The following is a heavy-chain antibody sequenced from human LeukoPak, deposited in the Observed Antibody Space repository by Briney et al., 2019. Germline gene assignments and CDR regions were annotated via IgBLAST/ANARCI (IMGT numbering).Heavy chain of an antibody. Sequence: GGSLRLSCAASGFTFSSYAMSWVRQAPGKGLEWVSAISGSGGSTYYADSVKGRFTISRDNSKNTLYLQVNSLRAEDTAVYYCAKDDGWYPLRGYFDYWGQGTLVTVSS. J-gene: IGHJ4*02. CDR2: ISGSGGST. CDR3: AKDDGWYPLRGYFDY. V-gene: IGHV3-23*01. CDR1: GFTFSSYA. D-gene: IGHD6-19*01.